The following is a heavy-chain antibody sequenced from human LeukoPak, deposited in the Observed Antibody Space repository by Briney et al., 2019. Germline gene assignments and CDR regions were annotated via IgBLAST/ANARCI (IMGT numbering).Heavy chain of an antibody. CDR2: IRFDGGNE. Sequence: GRPLRLSCAASGFTFSTYSMVWVRQAPGKGLEWVAFIRFDGGNEYYADSVKGRFTISRDNSKNTLYLQMNSLGAEDTALYYCAKDGRSTSLYWGQGTLVTVSS. CDR1: GFTFSTYS. V-gene: IGHV3-30*02. J-gene: IGHJ4*02. D-gene: IGHD3-16*02. CDR3: AKDGRSTSLY.